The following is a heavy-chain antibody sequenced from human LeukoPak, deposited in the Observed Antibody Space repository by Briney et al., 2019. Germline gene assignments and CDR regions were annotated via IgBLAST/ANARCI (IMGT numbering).Heavy chain of an antibody. CDR1: GYTFTGYY. Sequence: ASVKVSCKASGYTFTGYYTHWVRQAPGQGLEWMGWINPNSGGTNYAQKFQGRVTMTRDTSISTAYMELSRLRSDDTAVYYCARTVAGREGFDYWGQGTLVTVSS. D-gene: IGHD6-19*01. V-gene: IGHV1-2*02. J-gene: IGHJ4*02. CDR2: INPNSGGT. CDR3: ARTVAGREGFDY.